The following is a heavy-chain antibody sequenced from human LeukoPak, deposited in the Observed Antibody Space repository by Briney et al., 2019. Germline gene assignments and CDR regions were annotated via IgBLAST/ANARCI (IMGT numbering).Heavy chain of an antibody. Sequence: PGGSLRLSCAASGFTFSSYSMNWARQAPGKGLEWVSYISSSSSTIYYADSVKGRFTISRDNAKNSLYLQMNSLRAEDTAVYYCAKDQSPFIAVAAREVDPWGQGTLVTVSS. CDR1: GFTFSSYS. J-gene: IGHJ5*02. D-gene: IGHD6-19*01. V-gene: IGHV3-48*01. CDR3: AKDQSPFIAVAAREVDP. CDR2: ISSSSSTI.